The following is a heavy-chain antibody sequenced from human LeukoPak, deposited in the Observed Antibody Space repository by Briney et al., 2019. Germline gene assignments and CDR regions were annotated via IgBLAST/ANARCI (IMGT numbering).Heavy chain of an antibody. CDR3: ARVRDGYKLDY. D-gene: IGHD5-24*01. Sequence: GGSLRLSCAASGFTFSDYYMNWIRQAPGKGLEWVSYISISGSTIYYADPVKGRFTISRDNARKSLYLQMTGLRAEDTAVYYCARVRDGYKLDYWGQGTLVTVSS. V-gene: IGHV3-11*01. CDR2: ISISGSTI. J-gene: IGHJ4*02. CDR1: GFTFSDYY.